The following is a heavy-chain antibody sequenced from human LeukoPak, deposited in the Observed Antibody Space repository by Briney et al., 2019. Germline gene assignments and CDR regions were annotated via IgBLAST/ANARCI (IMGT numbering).Heavy chain of an antibody. CDR1: GGSFSGYY. D-gene: IGHD3-10*01. Sequence: SETLSLTCAVYGGSFSGYYWSWIRQPPGKGLEWIGEINHSGSTNYNPPLKSRVTISVDTSKNQFSLKLSSVTAADTAVYYCARGHMVRGVNKFDYWGQGTLVTVSS. CDR2: INHSGST. J-gene: IGHJ4*02. V-gene: IGHV4-34*01. CDR3: ARGHMVRGVNKFDY.